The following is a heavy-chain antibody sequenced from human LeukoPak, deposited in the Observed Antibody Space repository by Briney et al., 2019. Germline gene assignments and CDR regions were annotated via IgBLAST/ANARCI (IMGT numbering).Heavy chain of an antibody. D-gene: IGHD4-17*01. CDR2: IYHSGST. V-gene: IGHV4-38-2*02. J-gene: IGHJ4*02. CDR3: ARDPSTVTTGY. CDR1: GYSISSGYY. Sequence: SETLSLTCTASGYSISSGYYWGWIRQPPGKGLEWIGSIYHSGSTYYNPSLKSRVTISVDTSKNQFSLKLSSVTAADTAVYCCARDPSTVTTGYWGQGTLVTVSS.